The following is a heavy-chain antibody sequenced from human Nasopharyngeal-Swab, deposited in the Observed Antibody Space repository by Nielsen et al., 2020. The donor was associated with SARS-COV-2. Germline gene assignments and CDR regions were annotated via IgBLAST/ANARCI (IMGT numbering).Heavy chain of an antibody. Sequence: VRQAPRKGLEWVSSISSSSSYIYYADSVKGRFTISRDNAKNSLYLQMNSLRDEDTAVYFCARGCGGDCYSGFDYWGQGTLVTVSS. D-gene: IGHD2-21*02. CDR2: ISSSSSYI. J-gene: IGHJ4*02. V-gene: IGHV3-21*01. CDR3: ARGCGGDCYSGFDY.